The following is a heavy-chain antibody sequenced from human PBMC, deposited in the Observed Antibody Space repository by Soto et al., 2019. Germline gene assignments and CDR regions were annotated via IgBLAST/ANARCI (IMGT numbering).Heavy chain of an antibody. Sequence: QVQLVESGGGVVQPGRSLRRTCAASGFTFNDSGMHWVRQAPGEGLEWVALVSNDGNRKYYADSVKGRFTISRDNSENMLYLQMNSLRAEDTAVYYCARWVGGSMSDNSGKYDSWGQGTLVTVSS. CDR1: GFTFNDSG. D-gene: IGHD3-22*01. CDR2: VSNDGNRK. J-gene: IGHJ5*01. CDR3: ARWVGGSMSDNSGKYDS. V-gene: IGHV3-30*03.